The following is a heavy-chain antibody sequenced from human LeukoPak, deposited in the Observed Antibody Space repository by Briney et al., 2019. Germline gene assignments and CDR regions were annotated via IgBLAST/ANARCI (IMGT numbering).Heavy chain of an antibody. CDR1: GYTFTGYY. V-gene: IGHV1-2*02. D-gene: IGHD4-17*01. CDR2: INPNSGGT. CDR3: AREKGDYGDLFDY. J-gene: IGHJ4*02. Sequence: GASVKVSCKASGYTFTGYYMHWVRQAPGQGLEWMGWINPNSGGTNYAQKFQGRVTMTRDTSISTAYVELSRLRSDDTAVYYCAREKGDYGDLFDYWGQGTLVTVSS.